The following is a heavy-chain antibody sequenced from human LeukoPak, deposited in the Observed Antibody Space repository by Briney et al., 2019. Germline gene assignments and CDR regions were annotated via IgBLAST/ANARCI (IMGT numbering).Heavy chain of an antibody. CDR2: IIPIFGTV. CDR3: ARSYDFWSGYFNWFGP. V-gene: IGHV1-69*13. J-gene: IGHJ5*02. Sequence: GASVKVSCKASGGTFSSYAISWVRQAPGQGLEWMGGIIPIFGTVKYAQKFQGRVTITADESTSTAYMELSSLRSEDTAVYYCARSYDFWSGYFNWFGPWGQGILVTVSS. CDR1: GGTFSSYA. D-gene: IGHD3-3*01.